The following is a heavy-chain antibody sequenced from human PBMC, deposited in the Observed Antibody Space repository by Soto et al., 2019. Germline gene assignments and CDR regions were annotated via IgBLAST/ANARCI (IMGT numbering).Heavy chain of an antibody. CDR1: GFSFSNYA. CDR3: VRDVRWDFEF. V-gene: IGHV3-48*02. Sequence: EVQLVESGGGLVQPGGSRRVSCAASGFSFSNYAMNWVRQAPGKGLEWVSYISIGSGSIFYADSVKGRFTISRDDAKNSLYMQMNTLRDEDTAVYYCVRDVRWDFEFWGQGTMVTVSS. D-gene: IGHD1-26*01. J-gene: IGHJ3*01. CDR2: ISIGSGSI.